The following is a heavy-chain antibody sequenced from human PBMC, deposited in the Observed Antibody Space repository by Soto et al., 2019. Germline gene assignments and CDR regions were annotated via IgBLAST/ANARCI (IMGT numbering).Heavy chain of an antibody. CDR2: INPNSGGT. Sequence: ASVKVSCKASGYTFTGYYMHWVRQAPGQGLEWMGWINPNSGGTNYAQKFQGWVTMTRDTSISTAYMELSRLRSDDTAVYYCARGESTVTTSWFDPWGQGTLVTVPS. D-gene: IGHD4-4*01. CDR1: GYTFTGYY. CDR3: ARGESTVTTSWFDP. J-gene: IGHJ5*02. V-gene: IGHV1-2*04.